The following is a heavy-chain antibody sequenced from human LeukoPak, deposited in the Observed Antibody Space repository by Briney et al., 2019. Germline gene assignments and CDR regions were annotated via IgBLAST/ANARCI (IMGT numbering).Heavy chain of an antibody. CDR3: ARDRGYSHGD. D-gene: IGHD5-18*01. CDR1: GGSFSIYY. J-gene: IGHJ4*02. Sequence: SETLSLTCSVSGGSFSIYYWSWIRQPAGKGLEWIGRIDTSGGTNYNPSLRSRVTMSVDTSKNQFSLKLSSVTAADTAVYYCARDRGYSHGDWGQGTLVTVSS. V-gene: IGHV4-4*07. CDR2: IDTSGGT.